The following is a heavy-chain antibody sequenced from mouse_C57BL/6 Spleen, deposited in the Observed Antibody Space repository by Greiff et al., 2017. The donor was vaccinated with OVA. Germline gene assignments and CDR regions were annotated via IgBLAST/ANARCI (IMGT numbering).Heavy chain of an antibody. CDR3: ARNPITTVVATSFDY. CDR1: GYTFTSYG. J-gene: IGHJ2*01. V-gene: IGHV1-81*01. CDR2: IYPRSGNT. Sequence: VQRVESGAELARPGASVKLSCKASGYTFTSYGISWVKQRTGQGLEWIGEIYPRSGNTYYNEKFKGKATLTADKSSSTAYMELRSLTSEDSAVYFCARNPITTVVATSFDYWGQGTTLTVSS. D-gene: IGHD1-1*01.